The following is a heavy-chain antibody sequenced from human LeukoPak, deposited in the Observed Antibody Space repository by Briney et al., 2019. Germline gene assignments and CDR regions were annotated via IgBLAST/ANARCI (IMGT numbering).Heavy chain of an antibody. CDR3: ARWDGSGSWYYFDY. J-gene: IGHJ4*02. D-gene: IGHD3-10*01. CDR2: ISGSGGST. V-gene: IGHV3-23*01. Sequence: PGGSLRLSCAASGFTFSSYAMSWVRQAPGKGLEWVSAISGSGGSTYYADSVKGRFTISRDNSKNTLYLQMNSLRAEDTAVYYCARWDGSGSWYYFDYWGQGTLVTVSS. CDR1: GFTFSSYA.